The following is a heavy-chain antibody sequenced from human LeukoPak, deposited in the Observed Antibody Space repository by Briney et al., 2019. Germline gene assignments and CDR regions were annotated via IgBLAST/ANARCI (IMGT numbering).Heavy chain of an antibody. V-gene: IGHV1-2*02. CDR1: GYTFTGYY. J-gene: IGHJ4*02. Sequence: GASVKVSCKASGYTFTGYYMHWVRQAPGQGLEWMGWINPNSGGTNYAQKFQGRVTMTRDTSISTAYMELSRLRSDDTAVYYCARDGDDFWSGYYTGSFDYWGQGTLVTVSS. D-gene: IGHD3-3*01. CDR3: ARDGDDFWSGYYTGSFDY. CDR2: INPNSGGT.